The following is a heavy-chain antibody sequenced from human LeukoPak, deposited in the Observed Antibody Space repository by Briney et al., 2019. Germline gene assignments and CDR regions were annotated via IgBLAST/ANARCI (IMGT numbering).Heavy chain of an antibody. CDR2: LKQDGSQT. Sequence: GGSLRLSCAPSGFTFRNYWVTWVRQAPGKGLEWVANLKQDGSQTYYVASVEGRFTISRDNAKNSLYLQMNSLRAEDTAVYYCARIGYSSSGLDYWGQGTLVTVSS. J-gene: IGHJ4*02. D-gene: IGHD6-13*01. CDR3: ARIGYSSSGLDY. V-gene: IGHV3-7*01. CDR1: GFTFRNYW.